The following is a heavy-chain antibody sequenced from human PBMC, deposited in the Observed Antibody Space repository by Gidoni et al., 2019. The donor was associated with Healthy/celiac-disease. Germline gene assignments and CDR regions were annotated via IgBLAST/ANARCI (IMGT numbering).Heavy chain of an antibody. D-gene: IGHD3-22*01. J-gene: IGHJ4*02. CDR1: GGSISSSSYY. CDR2: IYYSGST. Sequence: QLQLQESGPGLVKPSETLSLTCTVPGGSISSSSYYWGWIRQPPGKGLEWIGSIYYSGSTYYNPSLKSRVTISVDTSKNQFSLKLSSVTAADTAVYYCARVPLYDSSGYYSSFDYWGQGTLVTVSS. V-gene: IGHV4-39*01. CDR3: ARVPLYDSSGYYSSFDY.